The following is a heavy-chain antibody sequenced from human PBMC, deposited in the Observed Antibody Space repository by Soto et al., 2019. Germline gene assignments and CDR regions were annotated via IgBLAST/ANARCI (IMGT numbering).Heavy chain of an antibody. J-gene: IGHJ5*02. CDR2: INSDGSST. CDR1: GFTFSSYW. D-gene: IGHD3-16*01. CDR3: AREGVAGTWGKWFDP. Sequence: GGSLRLSCAASGFTFSSYWMHWVRQAPGKGLVWVSRINSDGSSTSNADSVKGRFTISRDNAKNTLYLQMNSLRGEDTAVYYCAREGVAGTWGKWFDPWGQGTLVTVSS. V-gene: IGHV3-74*01.